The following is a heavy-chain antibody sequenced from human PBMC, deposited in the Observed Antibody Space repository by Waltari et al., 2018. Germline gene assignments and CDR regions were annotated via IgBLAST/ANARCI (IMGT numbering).Heavy chain of an antibody. CDR1: GYSFTTYW. J-gene: IGHJ4*02. D-gene: IGHD2-8*01. CDR2: IDPSDSET. Sequence: EVHLVQSGAEVKKPGESLKISCKGSGYSFTTYWINWVRQMPGKGLEWMGRIDPSDSETNYSPSFQGHVTISADKSTNTAYLQWSTLKASDTAMYYCARGVGSPGDFWGQGTLVTVSS. V-gene: IGHV5-10-1*03. CDR3: ARGVGSPGDF.